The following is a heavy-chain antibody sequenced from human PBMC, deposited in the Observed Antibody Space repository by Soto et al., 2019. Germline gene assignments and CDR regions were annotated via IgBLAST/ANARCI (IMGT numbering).Heavy chain of an antibody. CDR3: AKDMGYYDSSGYYDY. D-gene: IGHD3-22*01. Sequence: LSLTCAASGFTFSSYAMSWVRQAPGKGLEWVSAISGSGGSTYYADSVKGRFTISRDNSKNTLYLQMNSLRAEDTAVYYCAKDMGYYDSSGYYDYWGQGTLVTVSS. V-gene: IGHV3-23*01. CDR1: GFTFSSYA. CDR2: ISGSGGST. J-gene: IGHJ4*02.